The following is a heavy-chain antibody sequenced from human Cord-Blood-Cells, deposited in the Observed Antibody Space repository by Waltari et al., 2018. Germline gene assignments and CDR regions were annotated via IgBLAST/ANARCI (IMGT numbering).Heavy chain of an antibody. V-gene: IGHV4-38-2*02. J-gene: IGHJ5*02. CDR1: GYSISSGYY. Sequence: QVQLQESGPGLVKPSETLSLTCTVSGYSISSGYYWGWIRQPPGKGLEWIGSIYHSGSTYYNPSLNRRVTISVDTSKNQFSLKLSSVTAADTAMYYCATTVTNWFDPWGQGTLVTVSS. CDR2: IYHSGST. D-gene: IGHD4-17*01. CDR3: ATTVTNWFDP.